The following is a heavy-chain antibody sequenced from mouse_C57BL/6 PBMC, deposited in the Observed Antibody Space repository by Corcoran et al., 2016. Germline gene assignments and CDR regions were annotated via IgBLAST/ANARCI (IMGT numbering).Heavy chain of an antibody. CDR2: IYTDTGEP. CDR1: GCTFTEYP. V-gene: IGHV9-1*01. Sequence: QIQLVQSGPELKKPGETVLISCKASGCTFTEYPMPCVKQAPGKGFKWMGMIYTDTGEPTYAEEFKGRFAFSLETPASTAHLQINNLKKEDTATYFCVKGGDYDVGAWFAYWGQGTLVTVSA. J-gene: IGHJ3*01. D-gene: IGHD2-4*01. CDR3: VKGGDYDVGAWFAY.